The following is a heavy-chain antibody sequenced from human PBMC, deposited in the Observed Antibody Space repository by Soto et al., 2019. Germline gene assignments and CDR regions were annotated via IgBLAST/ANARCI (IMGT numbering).Heavy chain of an antibody. Sequence: GVSLRLSCAASGFTFSSYWMHWVRQAPGKGLVWVSRINSDGSSTSYADSVKGRFTISRDNAKNTLYLQMNSLRAEDTAVYYCARVSRSRASYYDFWSGHYGMDVWGQGTTVTVSS. CDR3: ARVSRSRASYYDFWSGHYGMDV. V-gene: IGHV3-74*01. D-gene: IGHD3-3*01. CDR1: GFTFSSYW. CDR2: INSDGSST. J-gene: IGHJ6*02.